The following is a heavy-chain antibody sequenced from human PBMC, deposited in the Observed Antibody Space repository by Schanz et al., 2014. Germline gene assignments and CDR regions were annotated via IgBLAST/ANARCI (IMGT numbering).Heavy chain of an antibody. Sequence: QVQLVESGGGVVQPGRSLRLSCAASGFTFSKYGMHWVRQAPGKGLEWVAVISYDGSHKDYADSVKGRFTISRDNAKNSLYLQMNSLRAEDTAVYYCARDKGGYYPFDYWGQGSLVTVSS. D-gene: IGHD3-22*01. CDR3: ARDKGGYYPFDY. CDR2: ISYDGSHK. J-gene: IGHJ4*02. V-gene: IGHV3-30*19. CDR1: GFTFSKYG.